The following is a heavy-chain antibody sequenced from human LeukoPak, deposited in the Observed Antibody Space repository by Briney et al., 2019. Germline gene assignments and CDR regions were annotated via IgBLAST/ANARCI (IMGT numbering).Heavy chain of an antibody. D-gene: IGHD3-16*01. J-gene: IGHJ4*02. V-gene: IGHV3-23*01. CDR2: IRATDGTT. CDR3: ARDWIDDYSGIDF. Sequence: PGGSLRLSCSASGSTFSRFAMSWVRQSPGQGLEWVSAIRATDGTTYYADSVGGRFTVSRDNSKNILFLQMNSLRDEDTAIYYCARDWIDDYSGIDFWGQGTLVTVSS. CDR1: GSTFSRFA.